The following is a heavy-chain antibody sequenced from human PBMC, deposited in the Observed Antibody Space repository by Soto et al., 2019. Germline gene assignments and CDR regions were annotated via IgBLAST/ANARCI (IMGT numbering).Heavy chain of an antibody. Sequence: QPGGSLRLSCAASGFTFSSYEMNWVRQAPGKGLEWVSYISSSGSTIYYADSVKGRFTISRDNAKNSLYLQMNSLRAEDTAVYYCARRYYYDSSGYFDYWGQGTLVTVSS. CDR1: GFTFSSYE. V-gene: IGHV3-48*03. J-gene: IGHJ4*02. D-gene: IGHD3-22*01. CDR2: ISSSGSTI. CDR3: ARRYYYDSSGYFDY.